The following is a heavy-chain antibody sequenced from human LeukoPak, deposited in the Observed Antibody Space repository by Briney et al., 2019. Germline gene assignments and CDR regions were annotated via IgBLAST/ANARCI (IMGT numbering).Heavy chain of an antibody. V-gene: IGHV3-33*01. D-gene: IGHD5-24*01. CDR1: GFTFSSFG. Sequence: PGRSLRLPCAASGFTFSSFGMHWVRQAPGKGLEWVAVIWYDGSNKYYADSVNGRFTISRDNSKNTLYLQMNSLRAEDTAVYSCARGGEAVEMAYWGQGSLVTVSS. CDR2: IWYDGSNK. CDR3: ARGGEAVEMAY. J-gene: IGHJ4*02.